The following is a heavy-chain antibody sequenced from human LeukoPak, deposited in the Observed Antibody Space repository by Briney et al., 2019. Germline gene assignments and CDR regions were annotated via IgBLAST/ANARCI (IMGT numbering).Heavy chain of an antibody. CDR1: GFTFSGYA. V-gene: IGHV3-23*01. CDR3: AKSGGMTTVTHPRYFQH. J-gene: IGHJ1*01. Sequence: GGSLRLSCAASGFTFSGYAMSWVRQAPGKGLEWVSAISGSGGSTYYADSVKGRFTISRDNSKNTLYLQMNSLRAEDTAVYYCAKSGGMTTVTHPRYFQHWGQGTLVTVSS. D-gene: IGHD4-17*01. CDR2: ISGSGGST.